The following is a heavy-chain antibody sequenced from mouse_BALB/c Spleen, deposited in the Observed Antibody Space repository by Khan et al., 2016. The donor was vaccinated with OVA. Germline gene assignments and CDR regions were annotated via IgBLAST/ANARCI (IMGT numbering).Heavy chain of an antibody. CDR1: GYTFTSYW. CDR3: ASRGYGSSYAMDY. CDR2: INPSTGYT. V-gene: IGHV1-7*01. Sequence: VELVESGAELAKPGASVKMSCKASGYTFTSYWMHWVKQRPGQGLEWIGYINPSTGYTEYNQKFKDKATLTADKSSSTAYMQLSSLTSEDSAVYYCASRGYGSSYAMDYWGQGTSVTVSS. J-gene: IGHJ4*01. D-gene: IGHD1-1*01.